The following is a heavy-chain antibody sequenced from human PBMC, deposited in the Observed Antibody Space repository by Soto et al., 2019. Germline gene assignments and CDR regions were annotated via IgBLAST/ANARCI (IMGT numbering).Heavy chain of an antibody. J-gene: IGHJ4*02. Sequence: QAHLVQSGAEVKKPGSSVKVSCKASGDTFRRYAVSWVRQAPGQGLEGVGGIMPSLGAPNYGQNLQGRVTITADESTSSVYMEMSSLRSEDTAVYYCGRGVDIPACYDLWGQGILVTVSS. CDR1: GDTFRRYA. D-gene: IGHD2-2*03. CDR2: IMPSLGAP. CDR3: GRGVDIPACYDL. V-gene: IGHV1-69*01.